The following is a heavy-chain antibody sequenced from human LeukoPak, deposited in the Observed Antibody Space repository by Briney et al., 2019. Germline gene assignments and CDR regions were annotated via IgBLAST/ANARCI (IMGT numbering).Heavy chain of an antibody. CDR3: ARGSWALSRVIPVRNAFHI. CDR1: GGSISSGGYS. CDR2: IYHSGST. J-gene: IGHJ3*02. D-gene: IGHD2-21*01. Sequence: PSETLSLTCAVSGGSISSGGYSWSWIRQPPGKGLEWIGYIYHSGSTYYNPSLKSRVTISVDRSKNQFSLKLSSVTAADTAVYYCARGSWALSRVIPVRNAFHIWGPGTIVIVSS. V-gene: IGHV4-30-2*01.